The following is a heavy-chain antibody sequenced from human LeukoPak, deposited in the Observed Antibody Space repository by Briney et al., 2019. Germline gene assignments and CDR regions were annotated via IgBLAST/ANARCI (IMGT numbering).Heavy chain of an antibody. CDR1: GGSISTSY. V-gene: IGHV4-59*12. Sequence: SETLSLTCTVSGGSISTSYWTWIRQPPGKGLEWIGYIYYGRSTNYNPSLKSRVSISLDTSKNQFSLKLNSVTAADTAVYYCARGDHYDVLTGFQTPSHLSDYWGQGTLVTVSS. CDR3: ARGDHYDVLTGFQTPSHLSDY. CDR2: IYYGRST. J-gene: IGHJ4*02. D-gene: IGHD3-9*01.